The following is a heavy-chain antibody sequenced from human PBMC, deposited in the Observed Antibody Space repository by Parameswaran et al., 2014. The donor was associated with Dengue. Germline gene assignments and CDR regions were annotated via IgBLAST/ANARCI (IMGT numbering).Heavy chain of an antibody. CDR2: IYYTGST. D-gene: IGHD3-3*02. Sequence: VRQAPGKGLEWIGTIYYTGSTYYNPSLKSRVTISVDTSKNQFSLTLTSVTAADTAVYYCARRMTSLAPDYYYAMDVWGQGTTVTVSS. CDR3: ARRMTSLAPDYYYAMDV. J-gene: IGHJ6*02. V-gene: IGHV4-39*01.